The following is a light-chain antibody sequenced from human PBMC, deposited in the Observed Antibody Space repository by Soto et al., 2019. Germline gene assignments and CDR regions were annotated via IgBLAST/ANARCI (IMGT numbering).Light chain of an antibody. J-gene: IGKJ4*01. CDR3: QPYNKWPLT. CDR1: QSVSSN. V-gene: IGKV3-15*01. CDR2: DTS. Sequence: IVRTHSATILSVSPGERANLSCRASQSVSSNLAWYQQKPGQTPRVIIYDTSTRAADIPARFSGSGYGTYFTLTISSLQSEDFAVYYCQPYNKWPLTFGGGT.